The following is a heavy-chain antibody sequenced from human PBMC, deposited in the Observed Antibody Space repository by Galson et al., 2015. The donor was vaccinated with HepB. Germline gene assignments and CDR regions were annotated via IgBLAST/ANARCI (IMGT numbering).Heavy chain of an antibody. CDR2: INPNSGGT. Sequence: SVKVSCKASGYTFTGYYMHWVRQAPGQGLEWMGWINPNSGGTNYAQKFQGRVTMTRDTSISTAYMELSRLRSDDTAVYYCARAGGGTVVIHTLLGYYYGMDVWGQGTTVTVSS. CDR3: ARAGGGTVVIHTLLGYYYGMDV. D-gene: IGHD3-22*01. CDR1: GYTFTGYY. J-gene: IGHJ6*02. V-gene: IGHV1-2*02.